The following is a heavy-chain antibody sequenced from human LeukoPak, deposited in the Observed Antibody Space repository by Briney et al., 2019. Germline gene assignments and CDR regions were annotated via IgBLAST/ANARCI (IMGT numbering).Heavy chain of an antibody. V-gene: IGHV1-2*02. Sequence: GASVKVSCKASGYTFTGYYMHWVRQAPGQGLEWMGWINPNSGGTNYAQKFQGRVTMTRDTSISTAYMGLSRLRSDDTAVYYCAISIPVGGSYRIFDYWGQGTLVTVSS. CDR3: AISIPVGGSYRIFDY. CDR1: GYTFTGYY. CDR2: INPNSGGT. J-gene: IGHJ4*02. D-gene: IGHD1-26*01.